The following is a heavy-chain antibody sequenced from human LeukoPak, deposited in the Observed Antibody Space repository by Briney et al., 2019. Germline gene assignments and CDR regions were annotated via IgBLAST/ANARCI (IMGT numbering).Heavy chain of an antibody. V-gene: IGHV4-39*01. J-gene: IGHJ4*02. CDR1: GGSISSSSYY. Sequence: SETLSLTCTVSGGSISSSSYYWGWIRHPPGKGLEWIGSIYYSGSTYYNPSLKSRVTISVDTSKNQFSLKLSSVTAADTAVYYCARHDGYNYYFHYWGQGTLVTVSS. CDR2: IYYSGST. CDR3: ARHDGYNYYFHY. D-gene: IGHD5-24*01.